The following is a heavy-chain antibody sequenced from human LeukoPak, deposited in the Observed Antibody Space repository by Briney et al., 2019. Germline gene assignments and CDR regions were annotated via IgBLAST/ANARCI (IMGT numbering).Heavy chain of an antibody. CDR1: GYSISSGYY. V-gene: IGHV4-38-2*02. D-gene: IGHD6-13*01. J-gene: IGHJ4*02. Sequence: PSETLSLTCTVSGYSISSGYYWGWIRQPPGKGLEWIGSIYHRGSTYYNPSLKSRVTISVDTSKNQFSLKLSSVTAADTAVYHCARDRKIAAAGQYYFDYWGQGTLVTVSS. CDR2: IYHRGST. CDR3: ARDRKIAAAGQYYFDY.